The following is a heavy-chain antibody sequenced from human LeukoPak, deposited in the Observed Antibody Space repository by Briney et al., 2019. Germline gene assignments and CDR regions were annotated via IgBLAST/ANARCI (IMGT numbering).Heavy chain of an antibody. CDR2: INPSGGST. D-gene: IGHD5-12*01. Sequence: PMASVKVSCKASGYTFTSYYMHWVRQAPGQGLEWMGIINPSGGSTSYAQKFQGRVTMTRDMSTNIVYMELSSPRSEDTALYYCARVYGSGYDFRGAFDIWGQGTMVTVSS. CDR3: ARVYGSGYDFRGAFDI. J-gene: IGHJ3*02. CDR1: GYTFTSYY. V-gene: IGHV1-46*01.